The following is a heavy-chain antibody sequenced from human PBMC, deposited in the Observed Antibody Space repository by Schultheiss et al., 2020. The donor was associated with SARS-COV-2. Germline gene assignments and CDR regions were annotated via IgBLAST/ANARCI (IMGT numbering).Heavy chain of an antibody. J-gene: IGHJ4*02. D-gene: IGHD6-6*01. CDR3: ARSPAAPTLDY. CDR2: INHSGST. V-gene: IGHV4-34*01. Sequence: SETLSLTCAVYGGSFSGYYWSWIRQPPGKGLEWIGEINHSGSTNYNPSLKSRVTISVDTSKNQFSLKLSSVTAADTAVYYCARSPAAPTLDYWGQGTLVTVSS. CDR1: GGSFSGYY.